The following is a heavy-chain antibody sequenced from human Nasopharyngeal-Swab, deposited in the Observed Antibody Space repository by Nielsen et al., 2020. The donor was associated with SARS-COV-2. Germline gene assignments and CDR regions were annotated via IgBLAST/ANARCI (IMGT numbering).Heavy chain of an antibody. V-gene: IGHV3-7*02. Sequence: GESLKISCTASGFTFSTYWMRWVRQAPGKGLEWVANIKPDGSEKNYVDSVKGRFTISRDNAKNSLYLQMNSLRAEDTAVYYCARVMGYGDYVDYWGQGTLVTVSS. CDR2: IKPDGSEK. CDR3: ARVMGYGDYVDY. D-gene: IGHD4-17*01. CDR1: GFTFSTYW. J-gene: IGHJ4*02.